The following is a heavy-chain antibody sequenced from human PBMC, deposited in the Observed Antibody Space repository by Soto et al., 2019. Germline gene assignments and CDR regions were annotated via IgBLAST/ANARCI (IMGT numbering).Heavy chain of an antibody. J-gene: IGHJ6*02. Sequence: QITLMESGPTLVKPTQTLTLTCTFSGFSLSTGGVGVGWISQPPGKALEWLALIYWDDDKRYSPSLRSRLTITKDTSKNQVVLTMTNMDPVDTATYYCTHSRCGGDCLQSYSSHYYFGMDVWGQGTTVTVSS. D-gene: IGHD2-21*02. CDR2: IYWDDDK. CDR1: GFSLSTGGVG. V-gene: IGHV2-5*02. CDR3: THSRCGGDCLQSYSSHYYFGMDV.